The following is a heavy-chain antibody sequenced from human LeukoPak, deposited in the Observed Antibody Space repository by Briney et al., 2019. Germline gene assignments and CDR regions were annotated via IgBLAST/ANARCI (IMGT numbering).Heavy chain of an antibody. D-gene: IGHD2-8*01. CDR2: ISDSGDYT. CDR3: AKDTSIGKYCTNGVCSPFDY. CDR1: GSTFSSYA. Sequence: GGSLRLSCAGSGSTFSSYAMSWVRQAPGQGLEWVSVISDSGDYTSYADSVRGRFTISRDNSRNTLYLQMISLRPEHTAVYYCAKDTSIGKYCTNGVCSPFDYWGQGTLVTVSS. J-gene: IGHJ4*02. V-gene: IGHV3-23*01.